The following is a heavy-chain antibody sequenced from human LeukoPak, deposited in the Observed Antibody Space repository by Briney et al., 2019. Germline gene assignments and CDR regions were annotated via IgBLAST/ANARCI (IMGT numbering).Heavy chain of an antibody. D-gene: IGHD5-12*01. Sequence: SETLSLTCTVSGGSISSGDYYWSWLRQPPGKGLEWIGYIYYSGSTYYNPSLKSRVTISVDTSKNQFSLKLSSVTAADTAVYYCARGSAGYSGYENYWFDPWGQGTLVTVSS. CDR1: GGSISSGDYY. CDR2: IYYSGST. CDR3: ARGSAGYSGYENYWFDP. V-gene: IGHV4-30-4*01. J-gene: IGHJ5*02.